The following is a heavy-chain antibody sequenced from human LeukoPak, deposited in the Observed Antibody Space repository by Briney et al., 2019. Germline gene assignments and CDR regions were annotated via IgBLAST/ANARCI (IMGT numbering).Heavy chain of an antibody. CDR2: IYYSGST. V-gene: IGHV4-39*07. Sequence: PSETLSLTCTVSGGSISSSSYYWGWIRQPPGKGLEWIGSIYYSGSTYYNPSLKSRVTISVDTSKNQFSLKLSSVTAADTAVYYCARGVIAAAAKGAFDIWGQGTMVTVSS. CDR3: ARGVIAAAAKGAFDI. D-gene: IGHD6-13*01. CDR1: GGSISSSSYY. J-gene: IGHJ3*02.